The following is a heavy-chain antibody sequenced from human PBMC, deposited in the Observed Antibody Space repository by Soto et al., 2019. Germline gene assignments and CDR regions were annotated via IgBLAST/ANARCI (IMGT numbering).Heavy chain of an antibody. CDR2: ISSGSKTI. D-gene: IGHD1-26*01. J-gene: IGHJ4*02. V-gene: IGHV3-48*02. CDR1: GFTFSSYS. Sequence: GGSLRLSCAASGFTFSSYSVNWVRQAPGKGLEWVSYISSGSKTIYYADSVKGRFTVSRDNAKNSQYLQMNSLRDEDTAVYYCTREDILGARSFDYWGQGXLVTVSS. CDR3: TREDILGARSFDY.